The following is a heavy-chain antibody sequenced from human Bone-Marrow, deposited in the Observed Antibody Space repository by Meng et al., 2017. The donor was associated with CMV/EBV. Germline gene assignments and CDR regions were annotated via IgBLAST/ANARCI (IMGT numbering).Heavy chain of an antibody. CDR2: IYLGDSDT. Sequence: SGYSFTTYWIGWVRQMPGKGLEWMGIIYLGDSDTRYSPSFQGQVTISADKSISTAYLQWSSLKASDTAMYYCARSYDTSGSAYYFDYWGQGTLVTVSS. CDR1: GYSFTTYW. V-gene: IGHV5-51*01. J-gene: IGHJ4*02. CDR3: ARSYDTSGSAYYFDY. D-gene: IGHD3-22*01.